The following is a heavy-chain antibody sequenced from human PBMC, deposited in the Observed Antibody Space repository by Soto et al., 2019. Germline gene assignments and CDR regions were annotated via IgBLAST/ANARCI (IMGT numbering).Heavy chain of an antibody. CDR1: GYTFTSYG. Sequence: ASVKFSCKASGYTFTSYGISWVRQAPGQCLEWMGWISAYNGNTNYAQKLQGRVTMTTDTSTSTAYMELRSLRSDDTAVYYCARGVPPHYGGNPDYFDYWGQGTLVTVSS. D-gene: IGHD4-17*01. J-gene: IGHJ4*02. V-gene: IGHV1-18*01. CDR2: ISAYNGNT. CDR3: ARGVPPHYGGNPDYFDY.